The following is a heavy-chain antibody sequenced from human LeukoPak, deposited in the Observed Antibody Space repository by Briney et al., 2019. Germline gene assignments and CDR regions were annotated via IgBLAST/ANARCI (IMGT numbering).Heavy chain of an antibody. D-gene: IGHD3-22*01. V-gene: IGHV1-8*01. J-gene: IGHJ6*02. Sequence: ASVKVSCKASGYTFTSYDINWVRQASGQGLEWMGWMNPNNGNTGYPQKFQGRVTMTRDTSTSTVYMELSSLRSEDTAVYYCARWWDDGSGYSYLYGMDVWGQGTTVTVSS. CDR1: GYTFTSYD. CDR2: MNPNNGNT. CDR3: ARWWDDGSGYSYLYGMDV.